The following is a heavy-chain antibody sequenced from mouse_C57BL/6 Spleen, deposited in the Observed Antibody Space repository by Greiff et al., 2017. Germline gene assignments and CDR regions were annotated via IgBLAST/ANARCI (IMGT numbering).Heavy chain of an antibody. CDR3: ARRLTGHYAMDY. Sequence: VQLVESGGDLVKPGGSLKLSCAASGFTFSSYGLSWVRQTPDKRLEWVATISSGGSYTYYPDSVKGRFTISRDNATNTPYLQLSSLTSEDTAMYYCARRLTGHYAMDYWGQGTSVTVSS. CDR1: GFTFSSYG. J-gene: IGHJ4*01. CDR2: ISSGGSYT. D-gene: IGHD4-1*01. V-gene: IGHV5-6*01.